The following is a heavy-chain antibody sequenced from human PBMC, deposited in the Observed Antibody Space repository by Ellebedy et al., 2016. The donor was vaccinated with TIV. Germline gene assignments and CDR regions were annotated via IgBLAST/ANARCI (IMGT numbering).Heavy chain of an antibody. CDR1: GYTLTELS. CDR2: FDPEDGET. D-gene: IGHD2-8*01. CDR3: ATHPLKQGVPSPKQSNVYYYYYYGMDV. Sequence: ASAKVSCKVSGYTLTELSMHWVRQAPGKGLEWMGGFDPEDGETIYAQKFQGRVTMTEDTSTDTAYMELSSLRSEDTAVYYCATHPLKQGVPSPKQSNVYYYYYYGMDVWGQGTTVTVSS. J-gene: IGHJ6*02. V-gene: IGHV1-24*01.